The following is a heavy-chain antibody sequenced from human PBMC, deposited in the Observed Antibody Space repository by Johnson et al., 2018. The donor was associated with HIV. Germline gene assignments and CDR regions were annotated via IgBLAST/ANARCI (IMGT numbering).Heavy chain of an antibody. CDR2: IKGDGSEK. D-gene: IGHD5-18*01. V-gene: IGHV3-7*01. CDR3: ARVSLAYSYGYDAFDI. Sequence: EKLVESGGDLVKPGGSLRLSCAVSGFIFSNAWMSWVRQAPGKGLEWVANIKGDGSEKYHVDSVRGRYTISRDNAKTSLYLQMDSLRAEDTAVYYCARVSLAYSYGYDAFDIWGQGTMVTVSS. CDR1: GFIFSNAW. J-gene: IGHJ3*02.